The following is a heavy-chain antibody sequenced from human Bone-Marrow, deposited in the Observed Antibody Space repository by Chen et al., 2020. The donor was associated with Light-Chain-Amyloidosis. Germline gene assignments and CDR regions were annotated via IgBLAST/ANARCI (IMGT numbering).Heavy chain of an antibody. J-gene: IGHJ4*02. V-gene: IGHV3-11*01. D-gene: IGHD3-10*01. Sequence: QVQLVESGGGVVQPGGSLRLSCAASGFTFSDFYMSWIRQAPGKGLEWISYXXXSSSAIYXXXXXXXXXXXXXXXXXXXXXXXXXXXXXXDTAVYYCARGYKFGYYWGQGTLV. CDR1: GFTFSDFY. CDR3: ARGYKFGYY. CDR2: XXXSSSAI.